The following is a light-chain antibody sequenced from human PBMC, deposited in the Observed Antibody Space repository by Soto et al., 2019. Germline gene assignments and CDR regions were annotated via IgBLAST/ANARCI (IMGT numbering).Light chain of an antibody. J-gene: IGLJ2*01. Sequence: QSVLTQPASVSGSPGQSITIYCNGTSSDVGGYNYVSWYQQHPGKAPKIMIYDVSNRPSGVSNRFSGSKSGNTASLTISGLQAEDESDYYCSSYTSSSTFVVFGGGTKVTVL. CDR2: DVS. CDR1: SSDVGGYNY. V-gene: IGLV2-14*01. CDR3: SSYTSSSTFVV.